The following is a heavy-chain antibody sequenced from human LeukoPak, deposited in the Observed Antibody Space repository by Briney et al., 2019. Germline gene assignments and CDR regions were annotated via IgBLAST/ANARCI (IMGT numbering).Heavy chain of an antibody. CDR1: GFTFSSYA. J-gene: IGHJ4*02. CDR3: AKSRPSSWDIGLPTFDY. CDR2: ISGSGGST. V-gene: IGHV3-23*01. D-gene: IGHD6-13*01. Sequence: GGSLRLSCAASGFTFSSYAMSWVRQAPGKGLEWVSAISGSGGSTYYADSVKGRFTISRDNSKNTLYLQMNSLRAEDTAVYYCAKSRPSSWDIGLPTFDYWGQGTLVTVSS.